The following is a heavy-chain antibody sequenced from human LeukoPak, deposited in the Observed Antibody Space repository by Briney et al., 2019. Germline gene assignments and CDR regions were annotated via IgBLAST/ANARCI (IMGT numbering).Heavy chain of an antibody. CDR3: ARVGVVATDAFDI. Sequence: ASVKVSCKASGYTFTSYGISWVRQAPGQGLEWMGWISTYNGDTNYAQKLQGRVTMTTDTSTNTAYMELRSLRSDDTAVYYCARVGVVATDAFDIWGQGTMVTVSS. CDR2: ISTYNGDT. CDR1: GYTFTSYG. V-gene: IGHV1-18*01. J-gene: IGHJ3*02. D-gene: IGHD1-26*01.